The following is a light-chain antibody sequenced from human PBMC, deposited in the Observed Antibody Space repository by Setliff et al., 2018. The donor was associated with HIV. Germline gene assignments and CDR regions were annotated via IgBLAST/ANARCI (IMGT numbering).Light chain of an antibody. CDR3: SSYAGSNTWV. CDR2: EVS. V-gene: IGLV2-8*01. CDR1: SSDVGAYNY. Sequence: SALTQPPSASGSPGQSVTISCTGTSSDVGAYNYVSGYQQHSGKAPKLMIFEVSQRPSGVPARFSGSKSGNTASLTVSGLQDDDEADYYCSSYAGSNTWVFGGWTQLTVL. J-gene: IGLJ2*01.